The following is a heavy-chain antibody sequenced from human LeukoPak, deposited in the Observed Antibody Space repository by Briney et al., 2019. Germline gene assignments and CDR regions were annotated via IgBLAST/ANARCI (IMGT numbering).Heavy chain of an antibody. D-gene: IGHD6-6*01. Sequence: PGGSLRLSCAASGFTFSSYSVNWVRQAPGKGLEWVSYISSSSSTIYYADSVKGRFTVSRDNAKNSLYLQMNSLRAEDTAVYYCARDGGSSYFDYWGQGTLVTVSS. V-gene: IGHV3-48*04. CDR3: ARDGGSSYFDY. J-gene: IGHJ4*02. CDR1: GFTFSSYS. CDR2: ISSSSSTI.